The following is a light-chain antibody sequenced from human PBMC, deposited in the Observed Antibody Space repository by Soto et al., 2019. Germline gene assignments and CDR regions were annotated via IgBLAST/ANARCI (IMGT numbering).Light chain of an antibody. CDR3: AAWDDSRSGYVV. CDR2: RNN. V-gene: IGLV1-47*01. CDR1: SSNIGSNY. J-gene: IGLJ2*01. Sequence: QAVVTQPPSASGTPGQRVTISCSGSSSNIGSNYVYWYQQLPGTAPKLLIYRNNQRPSGVPDRFSGSKSGTSASLAISGLRSEYQADYYCAAWDDSRSGYVVFGGGTKLTVL.